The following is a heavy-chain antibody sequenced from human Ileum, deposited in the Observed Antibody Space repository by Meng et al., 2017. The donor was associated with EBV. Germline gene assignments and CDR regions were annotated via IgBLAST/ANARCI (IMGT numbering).Heavy chain of an antibody. CDR3: ARDFGPHQLWY. D-gene: IGHD3-16*01. Sequence: LPTPCPGLRNPSVSQSSTVSDPGGTIRISNWWSCVRQPPGKGLEWIGEIYHSGTTNYNPSLKSRVTISVDKSKNQFSLKLSSVTAADTAVYYCARDFGPHQLWYWGQGTLVTVSS. V-gene: IGHV4-4*02. J-gene: IGHJ4*02. CDR2: IYHSGTT. CDR1: GGTIRISNW.